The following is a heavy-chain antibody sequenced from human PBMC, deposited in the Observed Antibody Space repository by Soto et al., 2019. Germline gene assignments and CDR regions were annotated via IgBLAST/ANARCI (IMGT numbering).Heavy chain of an antibody. CDR1: GGSISSGGSY. Sequence: SETLSLTCTVSGGSISSGGSYWSWIRQHPGKGLEWIGYISYSGSTYYNPSLKSRVTISVDTSKNQFSLKLSSVTAADTAVYYCARYSSGSYFHWGQGTLVTVAS. D-gene: IGHD3-10*01. J-gene: IGHJ4*02. CDR3: ARYSSGSYFH. CDR2: ISYSGST. V-gene: IGHV4-31*03.